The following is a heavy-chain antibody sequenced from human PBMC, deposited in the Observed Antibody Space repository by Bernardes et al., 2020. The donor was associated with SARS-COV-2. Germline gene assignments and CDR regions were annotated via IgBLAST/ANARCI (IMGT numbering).Heavy chain of an antibody. CDR3: ARGAHHYYDSSGFMYSFDY. D-gene: IGHD3-22*01. J-gene: IGHJ4*02. Sequence: ASVKVSCKASGYTFTSYDINWVRQATGQGLEWMGWMNPNSGNTGYAQKFQGRVTMTRNTSISTAYMELNSLRAEDTAVYYCARGAHHYYDSSGFMYSFDYWGQGTLVTVSS. V-gene: IGHV1-8*01. CDR2: MNPNSGNT. CDR1: GYTFTSYD.